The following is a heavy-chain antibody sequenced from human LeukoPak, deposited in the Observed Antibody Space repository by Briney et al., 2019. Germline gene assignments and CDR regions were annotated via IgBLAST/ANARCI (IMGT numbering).Heavy chain of an antibody. CDR3: ARVGTPMVTIVAPYYMDV. CDR2: IKKDGSEK. D-gene: IGHD5-18*01. J-gene: IGHJ6*03. V-gene: IGHV3-7*01. CDR1: GFTFSSHW. Sequence: GGSLRLSCAASGFTFSSHWMSWVRQAPGKGLEWVANIKKDGSEKYYVDAVKGRFTISRDNAKTSLYLQMNSLRAEDTAVYYCARVGTPMVTIVAPYYMDVWGKGTTVTVSS.